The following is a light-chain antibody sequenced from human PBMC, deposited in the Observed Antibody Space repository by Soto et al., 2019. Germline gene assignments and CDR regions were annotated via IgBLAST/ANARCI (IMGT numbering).Light chain of an antibody. CDR1: SSDIGNYNY. Sequence: QSALTQPRSVSGSPGQSVTISCTGTSSDIGNYNYVSWYQQYPGKAPKLIIYDVSKRPSGIPDRFFGSKFGNTASLTISGLQAEDEADYYCSSYTSSSTLVFGGGTKLTVL. J-gene: IGLJ2*01. V-gene: IGLV2-11*01. CDR3: SSYTSSSTLV. CDR2: DVS.